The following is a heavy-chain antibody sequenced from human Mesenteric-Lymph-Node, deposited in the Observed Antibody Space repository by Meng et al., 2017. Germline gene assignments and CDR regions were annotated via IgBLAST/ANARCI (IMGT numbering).Heavy chain of an antibody. D-gene: IGHD3-22*01. Sequence: GESLKISCAASGFTFSSYWMSWVRQAPGKGLEWVANIKQDGSEKYYVDSVKGRFTISRDNAKNSLYLQMNSLRAEDTAVYYCARDRYFDSSGYNTPSYWGQGTLVTVSS. J-gene: IGHJ4*02. CDR2: IKQDGSEK. CDR3: ARDRYFDSSGYNTPSY. CDR1: GFTFSSYW. V-gene: IGHV3-7*01.